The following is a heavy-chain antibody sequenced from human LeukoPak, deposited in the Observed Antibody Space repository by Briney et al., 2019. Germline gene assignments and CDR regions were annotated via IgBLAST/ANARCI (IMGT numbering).Heavy chain of an antibody. CDR3: ARHWGPTVTYYYGMDV. CDR1: EFTFSSYS. J-gene: IGHJ6*02. CDR2: ITNSGNSK. D-gene: IGHD4-11*01. V-gene: IGHV3-48*04. Sequence: GGSLRLSCAASEFTFSSYSMNWVRQAPGKGLEWVSYITNSGNSKSYADSVKGRFTISRDNAKNSLYLQMNSLRAEDTAVYYCARHWGPTVTYYYGMDVWGQGTTVTVSS.